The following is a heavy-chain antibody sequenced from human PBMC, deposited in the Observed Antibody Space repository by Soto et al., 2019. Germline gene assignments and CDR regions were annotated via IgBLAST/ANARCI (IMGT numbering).Heavy chain of an antibody. CDR2: ISSSSSYI. D-gene: IGHD5-18*01. CDR3: ARDRYSYGLLNYYYYGMDV. CDR1: GFTFSSYS. V-gene: IGHV3-21*01. J-gene: IGHJ6*02. Sequence: EVQLVESGGGLVKPGGSLRLSCAASGFTFSSYSMNWVRQAPGKGLEWVSSISSSSSYIYYADSVKGRFTISRDNAKNSLYLQMNSLRAEDTAVYYCARDRYSYGLLNYYYYGMDVWGQGTTVTVSS.